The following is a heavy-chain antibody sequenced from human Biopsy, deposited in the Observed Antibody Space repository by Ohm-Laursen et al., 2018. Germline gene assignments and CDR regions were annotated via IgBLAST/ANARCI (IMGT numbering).Heavy chain of an antibody. J-gene: IGHJ4*02. D-gene: IGHD3-3*01. CDR2: IIAVSGLV. V-gene: IGHV1-69*10. CDR1: GGTFSNYA. Sequence: VASVKVSCKASGGTFSNYAISWVRQAPGEGLGWMGGIIAVSGLVNYAPKFQGRVSITADKSTTTAYMELSNLKSEDTAVYYCATPFQYYDSWGGYPPFDHWGQGTLVTVSS. CDR3: ATPFQYYDSWGGYPPFDH.